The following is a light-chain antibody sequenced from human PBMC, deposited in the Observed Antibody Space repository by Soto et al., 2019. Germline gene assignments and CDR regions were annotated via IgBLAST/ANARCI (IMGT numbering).Light chain of an antibody. CDR1: SSDVGGYNF. CDR2: DVS. CDR3: SSYTSSGTLV. V-gene: IGLV2-14*03. Sequence: QSVLTQPASVSGSPGQSITISCTGTSSDVGGYNFVSWYQQYPGKAPKLMIYDVSDRPSGVFNRFSGSKSGNTASLTISGLQAEDEADYYCSSYTSSGTLVFGGGTKVTVL. J-gene: IGLJ2*01.